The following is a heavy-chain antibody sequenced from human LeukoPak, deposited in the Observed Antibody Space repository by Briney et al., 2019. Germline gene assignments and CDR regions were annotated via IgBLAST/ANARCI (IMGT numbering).Heavy chain of an antibody. CDR3: ETGQRYAFDY. CDR1: GFSFTDYP. V-gene: IGHV3-48*02. Sequence: PGGSLRLSCATSGFSFTDYPMNWVRQAPGKGLEWISNIRTTAEGAKYAYYADSVKGRVTISRDDGKNTLYLHMNSLRDDDTAVYHCETGQRYAFDYWGQGILVTVSS. J-gene: IGHJ4*02. CDR2: IRTTAEGAKYA. D-gene: IGHD3-9*01.